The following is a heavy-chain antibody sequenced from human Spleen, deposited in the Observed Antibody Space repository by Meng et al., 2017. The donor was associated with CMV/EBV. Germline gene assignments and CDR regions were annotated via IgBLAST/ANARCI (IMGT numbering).Heavy chain of an antibody. V-gene: IGHV1-8*02. CDR2: INPNSGNT. CDR1: GGTFSSYA. J-gene: IGHJ6*02. CDR3: ASQILHSRSSHFPYYYAMDV. D-gene: IGHD6-6*01. Sequence: ASVKVSCKASGGTFSSYAINWVRQATGQGLEWMGWINPNSGNTGYAQKFQGRVTMTRNTAISTTYMELSSLRSEDTAVYYCASQILHSRSSHFPYYYAMDVWGQGTTVTVSS.